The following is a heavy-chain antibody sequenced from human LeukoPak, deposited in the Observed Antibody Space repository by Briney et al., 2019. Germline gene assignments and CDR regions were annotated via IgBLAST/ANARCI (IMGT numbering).Heavy chain of an antibody. Sequence: SVKVSXKASGGTFSSYAISWVRQAPGQGLEWMGRIIPIFGTANYAQKFQGRVTITTDESTSTAYMELSSLRSEDTAVYYCAAAGTYYYDSSGYRDYWGQGTLVTVSS. CDR3: AAAGTYYYDSSGYRDY. CDR2: IIPIFGTA. J-gene: IGHJ4*02. D-gene: IGHD3-22*01. V-gene: IGHV1-69*05. CDR1: GGTFSSYA.